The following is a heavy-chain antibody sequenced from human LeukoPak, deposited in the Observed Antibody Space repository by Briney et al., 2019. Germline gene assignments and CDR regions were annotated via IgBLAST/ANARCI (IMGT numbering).Heavy chain of an antibody. CDR3: ARDHGAAAGTFDY. CDR2: ISSSSSYI. D-gene: IGHD6-13*01. Sequence: PGGSLRLSCAASGFTFSSYSMNWVRQAPGKGLEWVSSISSSSSYIYYADSVKGRFTISRDNAKNSLYLQMNSLRAEDTAVYYCARDHGAAAGTFDYWGQGTLVTVSP. V-gene: IGHV3-21*01. CDR1: GFTFSSYS. J-gene: IGHJ4*02.